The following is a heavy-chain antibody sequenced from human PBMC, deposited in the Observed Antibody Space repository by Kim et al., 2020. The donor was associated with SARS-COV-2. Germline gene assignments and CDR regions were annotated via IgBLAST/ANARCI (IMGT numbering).Heavy chain of an antibody. V-gene: IGHV4-61*01. CDR3: ARVITMVRGVTPFDY. CDR2: IYYSGST. D-gene: IGHD3-10*01. J-gene: IGHJ4*02. Sequence: SETLSLTCTVSGGSVSSGSYYWSWIRQPPGKGLEWIGYIYYSGSTNYNPSLKSRVTISVDTSKNQFSLKLSSVTAADTAVYYCARVITMVRGVTPFDYWGQGTLVTVSS. CDR1: GGSVSSGSYY.